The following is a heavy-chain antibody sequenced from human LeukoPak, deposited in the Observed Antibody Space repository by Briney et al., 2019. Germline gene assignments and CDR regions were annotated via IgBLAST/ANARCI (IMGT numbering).Heavy chain of an antibody. CDR1: GFTFSSYA. J-gene: IGHJ6*03. V-gene: IGHV3-7*01. Sequence: GGSLRLSCAASGFTFSSYAMSWVRQAPGKGLEWVANINQDGSEKYYVDSVKGRFTISRDNAKNSLYLQMNSLRAEGTAVYYCARIGYSYGPLGYYYYMDVWGKGTTVTISS. CDR3: ARIGYSYGPLGYYYYMDV. CDR2: INQDGSEK. D-gene: IGHD5-18*01.